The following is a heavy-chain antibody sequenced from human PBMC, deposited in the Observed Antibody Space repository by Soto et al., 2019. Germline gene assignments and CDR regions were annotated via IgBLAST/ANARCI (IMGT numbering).Heavy chain of an antibody. Sequence: QVHLVQSGAEVKKPGASVKVSCMASGYTFIAQNIHWVRQAPGLGFEWMGKMNPNSGGSDYAQEFQGRVTVTRDTSISTVYMELTSLKSDDTAVYYCSRERHLNSPSDAFDLWGQGTMVIVSS. CDR3: SRERHLNSPSDAFDL. D-gene: IGHD1-7*01. CDR2: MNPNSGGS. CDR1: GYTFIAQN. V-gene: IGHV1-2*02. J-gene: IGHJ3*01.